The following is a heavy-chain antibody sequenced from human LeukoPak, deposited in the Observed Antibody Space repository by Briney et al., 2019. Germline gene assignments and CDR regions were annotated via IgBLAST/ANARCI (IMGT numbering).Heavy chain of an antibody. J-gene: IGHJ5*02. CDR1: GYXFTSYG. D-gene: IGHD2-8*01. CDR2: ISAYNGNT. Sequence: ASVKVSCKASGYXFTSYGMSWVRQAPGQGLEWMGWISAYNGNTNYAQKLQGRVTMTTDTSTSTAYMELTSLRSDDTAVYYCAREIEYCTNGVCFPWFDPWGQGTLVTVSS. CDR3: AREIEYCTNGVCFPWFDP. V-gene: IGHV1-18*01.